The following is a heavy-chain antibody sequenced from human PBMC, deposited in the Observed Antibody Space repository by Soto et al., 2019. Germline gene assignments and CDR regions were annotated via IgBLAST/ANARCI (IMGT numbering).Heavy chain of an antibody. CDR1: GLTFSNYW. CDR3: GRGGRIVAAASVD. Sequence: PGGSLRLSCAVSGLTFSNYWMNWVRQAPGKGLVWVSRINSDGSSTDYVDSVKGRFTISRDNARNTLYLEMHSLRAEDTALYYCGRGGRIVAAASVDWGQGTLVTVSS. D-gene: IGHD6-25*01. J-gene: IGHJ4*02. CDR2: INSDGSST. V-gene: IGHV3-74*01.